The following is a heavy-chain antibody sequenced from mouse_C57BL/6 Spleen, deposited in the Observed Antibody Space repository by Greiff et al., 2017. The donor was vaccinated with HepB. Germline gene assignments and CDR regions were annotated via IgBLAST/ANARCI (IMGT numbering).Heavy chain of an antibody. CDR3: ARGGGPYYAMDY. CDR1: GYAFTNYL. Sequence: VQLQQSGAELVRPGTSVKVSCKASGYAFTNYLIEWVKQRPGQGLEWIGVINPGSGGTNYNEKFKGKATLTADKSSSTAYMQLSSLTSEDSAVYFCARGGGPYYAMDYWGQGTSVTVSS. V-gene: IGHV1-54*01. CDR2: INPGSGGT. J-gene: IGHJ4*01.